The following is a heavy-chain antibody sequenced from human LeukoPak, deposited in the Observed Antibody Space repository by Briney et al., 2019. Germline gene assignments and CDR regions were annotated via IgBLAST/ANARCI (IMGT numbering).Heavy chain of an antibody. CDR1: GYTFIGDY. Sequence: ASVKAFCKDSGYTFIGDYILGLLQAPGQGLEWMGWINPNSGGTNYAQKFQGRVTMTRDTSISTAYMELSMLRSDDTAVVYCASDLIGYCSGASADYWGQGTLVTVSS. D-gene: IGHD2-15*01. CDR3: ASDLIGYCSGASADY. CDR2: INPNSGGT. V-gene: IGHV1-2*02. J-gene: IGHJ4*02.